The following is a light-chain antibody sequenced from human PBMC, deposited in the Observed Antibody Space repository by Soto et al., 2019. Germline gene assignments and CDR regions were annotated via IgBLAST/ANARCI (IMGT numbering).Light chain of an antibody. CDR1: QSVSSSY. CDR3: QQYCSSPLYT. Sequence: EIVLTQSPGTLSLSPGERATLSCRASQSVSSSYLAWYQQKPGQAPRPLIYGASSRATGIPDRFSGSGSGTDFTLTISRLEPEDFAVYYCQQYCSSPLYTFGQGPKLQIK. J-gene: IGKJ2*01. V-gene: IGKV3-20*01. CDR2: GAS.